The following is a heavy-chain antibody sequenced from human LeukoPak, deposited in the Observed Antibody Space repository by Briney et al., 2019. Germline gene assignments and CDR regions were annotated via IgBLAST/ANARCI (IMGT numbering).Heavy chain of an antibody. CDR2: IWYDGSNK. Sequence: GGSLRLSCAASGFTFSSYGMHWVRQAPGKGLEWVAVIWYDGSNKCYADSVKGRFTISRDNSKNTLYLQMNSLRAEDTAVYYCARKGYSSSWYKYRYYYYGMDVWGQGTTVTVSS. CDR1: GFTFSSYG. J-gene: IGHJ6*02. CDR3: ARKGYSSSWYKYRYYYYGMDV. V-gene: IGHV3-33*01. D-gene: IGHD6-13*01.